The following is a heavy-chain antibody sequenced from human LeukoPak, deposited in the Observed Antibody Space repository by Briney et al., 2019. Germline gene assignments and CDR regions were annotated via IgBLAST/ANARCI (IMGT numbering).Heavy chain of an antibody. D-gene: IGHD6-13*01. Sequence: SETLSLTCAVFGGSFSGYYWNWIRQPPGKGLEWIGQINPSRNTNYNPSLKSRVTISVDTSKNQFSLKLSSVTAADTAVYYCARGYSSSWYFNWFDPWGQGTLVTVSS. CDR3: ARGYSSSWYFNWFDP. CDR1: GGSFSGYY. CDR2: INPSRNT. V-gene: IGHV4-34*01. J-gene: IGHJ5*02.